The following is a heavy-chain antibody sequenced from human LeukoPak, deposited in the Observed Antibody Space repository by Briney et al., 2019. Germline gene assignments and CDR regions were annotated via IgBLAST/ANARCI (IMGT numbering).Heavy chain of an antibody. CDR3: AREVTVTTFLPY. Sequence: SETLSLTCTVSGGSISSGDYYWSWIRQPPGKGLEWIGYIYYSGSTYYNPSLKSRVTISVDTSKNQFSLKLSSVTAADTAVYYCAREVTVTTFLPYWGQGTLVTVSS. CDR1: GGSISSGDYY. V-gene: IGHV4-30-4*01. D-gene: IGHD4-17*01. CDR2: IYYSGST. J-gene: IGHJ4*02.